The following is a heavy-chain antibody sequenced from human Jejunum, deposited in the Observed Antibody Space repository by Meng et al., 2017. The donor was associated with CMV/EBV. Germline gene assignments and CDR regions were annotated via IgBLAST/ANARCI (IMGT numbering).Heavy chain of an antibody. CDR2: IDYRGTT. CDR3: ATHKWEPKSDPMDY. CDR1: GGSIGSHYYS. J-gene: IGHJ4*02. Sequence: GGSIGSHYYSWGWIRQPPGKGLEWIGNIDYRGTTYYNPSLRSRATMSVDTSRNQFSLRLSSVTAADTAVYYCATHKWEPKSDPMDYWGQGTLVTVSS. V-gene: IGHV4-39*01. D-gene: IGHD1-26*01.